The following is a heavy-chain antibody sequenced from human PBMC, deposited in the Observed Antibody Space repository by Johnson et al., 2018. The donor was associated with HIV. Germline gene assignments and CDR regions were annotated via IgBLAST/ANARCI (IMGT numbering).Heavy chain of an antibody. Sequence: MQLVESGGGVVRPGGSLRLSCAASGFTFSSYDMHWVRQTTGKGLEWVSVIGAAGYTYYRDSVKGRFTISRENAKNSLYLQMTTLRAEDTAVYYCVRGSGSYYLVKGAFDIWGQGTIVTVSS. D-gene: IGHD1-26*01. CDR1: GFTFSSYD. CDR3: VRGSGSYYLVKGAFDI. J-gene: IGHJ3*02. CDR2: IGAAGYT. V-gene: IGHV3-13*01.